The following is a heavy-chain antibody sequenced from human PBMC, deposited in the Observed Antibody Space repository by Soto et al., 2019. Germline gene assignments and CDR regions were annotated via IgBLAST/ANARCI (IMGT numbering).Heavy chain of an antibody. Sequence: SETLSLTCAVYGGSFSCYYWSWIRQPPGKGLEWIGEINHSGSTNYNPSLKSRVTISVDTSKNQFSLKLSSVTAADTAVYYCARGSRYSYGPYYFDYWGQGTLVTVSS. V-gene: IGHV4-34*01. CDR2: INHSGST. CDR1: GGSFSCYY. CDR3: ARGSRYSYGPYYFDY. D-gene: IGHD5-18*01. J-gene: IGHJ4*02.